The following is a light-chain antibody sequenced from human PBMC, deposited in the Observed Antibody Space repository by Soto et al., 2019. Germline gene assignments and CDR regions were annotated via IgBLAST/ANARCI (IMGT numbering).Light chain of an antibody. CDR2: VGTGGIVG. V-gene: IGLV9-49*03. J-gene: IGLJ2*01. CDR1: SGYSNYK. Sequence: QLVLTQPPSASASLGASVTLTCTLSSGYSNYKVDWYQQRPGKGPRFVMRVGTGGIVGSKGDGIPDRFSVLGSGLNRYLTIKNIQEEDESDYHCGADHGSGSIFVFGGGTKLTFL. CDR3: GADHGSGSIFV.